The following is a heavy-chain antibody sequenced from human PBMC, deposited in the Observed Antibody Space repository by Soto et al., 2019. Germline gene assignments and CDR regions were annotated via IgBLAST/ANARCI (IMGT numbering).Heavy chain of an antibody. J-gene: IGHJ5*02. V-gene: IGHV3-30*18. Sequence: QVQLVESGGGAVQPGRSLRLSCAASGFTFDSHGMHWVRQAPGKGLEWVAVISSDGNNKYYADSVKGRFTISRDNFNNILYLQMSSLRAEDTAVYYCAKDLLTTTVTTCGSWGQGTLVTVSS. CDR2: ISSDGNNK. D-gene: IGHD4-17*01. CDR3: AKDLLTTTVTTCGS. CDR1: GFTFDSHG.